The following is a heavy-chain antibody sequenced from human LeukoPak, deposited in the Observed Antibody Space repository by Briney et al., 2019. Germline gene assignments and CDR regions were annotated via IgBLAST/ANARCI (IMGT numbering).Heavy chain of an antibody. J-gene: IGHJ5*02. Sequence: PGGSLRLSCAASGFTFSSYWMHWVRQAPGKGLVWVSRINSDGSSTSYADSVKGRFTIPRDNAKNTLYLQMNSLRAEDTAVYYCAPPPYYYEANGYSVAWGQGTLVTVSS. CDR2: INSDGSST. D-gene: IGHD3-22*01. CDR1: GFTFSSYW. V-gene: IGHV3-74*01. CDR3: APPPYYYEANGYSVA.